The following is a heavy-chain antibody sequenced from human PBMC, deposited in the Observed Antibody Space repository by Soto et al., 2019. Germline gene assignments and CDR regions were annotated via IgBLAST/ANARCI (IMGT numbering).Heavy chain of an antibody. Sequence: GGSLRLSCEASGFIFTNFWMHWVRQVPGKGLVWVSRIDTSGSSTSYADSVKGRFTISRDNAKNTVSLQMNSLRAEDTGVYYCAKDSWYFDLWSQGSLVTV. CDR1: GFIFTNFW. CDR2: IDTSGSST. J-gene: IGHJ4*02. CDR3: AKDSWYFDL. V-gene: IGHV3-74*01. D-gene: IGHD6-13*01.